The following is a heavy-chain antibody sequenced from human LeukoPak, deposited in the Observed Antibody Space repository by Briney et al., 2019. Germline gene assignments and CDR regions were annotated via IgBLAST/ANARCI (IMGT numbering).Heavy chain of an antibody. CDR1: GGTFSSYA. V-gene: IGHV1-69*05. Sequence: ASVKVSCKASGGTFSSYAISWGRQAPEQGLEWMGGIILNFGTANYAQKFQGRVTITTDESTSTTYMELSSLRSEDTAVYYCASVDCSSTSCYTYDPFDIWGQGTMVTVSS. CDR3: ASVDCSSTSCYTYDPFDI. CDR2: IILNFGTA. J-gene: IGHJ3*02. D-gene: IGHD2-2*02.